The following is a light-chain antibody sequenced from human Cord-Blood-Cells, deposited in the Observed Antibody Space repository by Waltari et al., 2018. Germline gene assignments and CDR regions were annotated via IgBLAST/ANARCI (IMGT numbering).Light chain of an antibody. J-gene: IGKJ4*01. V-gene: IGKV3-20*01. CDR3: QQYGSSPLT. CDR1: QSVSSSY. Sequence: EIVLTQSPGTLSLSPGERATISCRASQSVSSSYLAWYQQKPGQAPRLLIYGASSRATGIPDRFSGSGSGTDFTLTISILEPEDFAVYYCQQYGSSPLTFGGGTKVEIK. CDR2: GAS.